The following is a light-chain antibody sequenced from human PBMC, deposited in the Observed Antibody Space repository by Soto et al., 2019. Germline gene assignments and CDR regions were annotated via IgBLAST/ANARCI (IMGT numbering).Light chain of an antibody. V-gene: IGKV3-11*01. CDR2: DAS. Sequence: EIVLTQSPATLSLSPGERATLSCRASPSVSSYLAWYQQKPGQAPRHLIYDASNRATGIPARYSGSGSGTDFTLTISSLEPEDFAVYYCQQRSNWPPYTFGQGTKLEIK. J-gene: IGKJ2*01. CDR1: PSVSSY. CDR3: QQRSNWPPYT.